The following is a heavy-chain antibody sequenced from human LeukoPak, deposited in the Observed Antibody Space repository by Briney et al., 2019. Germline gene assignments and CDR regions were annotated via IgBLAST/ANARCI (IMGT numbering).Heavy chain of an antibody. CDR3: ARDGDSSGYYVNFDY. J-gene: IGHJ4*02. Sequence: GGPLRLSCAASGFPLNSYWMHWVRPAPGKGLVWVSRINGDGSSTSYADSVKGRFTISRDNAKNTLYLQMNGLRAEDTAVYYCARDGDSSGYYVNFDYWGQGTLVTVSS. CDR1: GFPLNSYW. D-gene: IGHD3-22*01. V-gene: IGHV3-74*01. CDR2: INGDGSST.